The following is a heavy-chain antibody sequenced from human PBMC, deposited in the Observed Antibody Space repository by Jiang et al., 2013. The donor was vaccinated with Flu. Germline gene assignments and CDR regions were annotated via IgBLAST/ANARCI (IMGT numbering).Heavy chain of an antibody. D-gene: IGHD6-13*01. J-gene: IGHJ6*02. CDR3: ATRVAAAGITGAFYYGMDV. Sequence: LVESGAEVKKPGASVRVSCKTSGYTFTGYYLHWVRQAPGQGLEWMGWIDSYNGGTNYAQKFQGRVTITADESTSTAYMELSSLRSEDTAVYYCATRVAAAGITGAFYYGMDVWGQGTTVTVSS. CDR1: GYTFTGYY. CDR2: IDSYNGGT. V-gene: IGHV1-2*02.